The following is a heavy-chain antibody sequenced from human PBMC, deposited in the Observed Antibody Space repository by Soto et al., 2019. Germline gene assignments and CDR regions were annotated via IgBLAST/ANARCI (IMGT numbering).Heavy chain of an antibody. CDR2: IKQDGSEK. CDR1: GFTFSSYW. Sequence: PGGSLRLSCAASGFTFSSYWMSWVRQAPGKGLEWVANIKQDGSEKYYVDSVKGRFTISRDNAKNSLYLQMNSLRAEDTAVYYCAGVSDSSSRYPLDYWGQGTLVTVSS. V-gene: IGHV3-7*01. CDR3: AGVSDSSSRYPLDY. J-gene: IGHJ4*02. D-gene: IGHD6-13*01.